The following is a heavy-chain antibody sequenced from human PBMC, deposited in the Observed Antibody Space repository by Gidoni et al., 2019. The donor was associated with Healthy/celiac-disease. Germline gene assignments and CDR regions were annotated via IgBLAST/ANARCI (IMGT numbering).Heavy chain of an antibody. V-gene: IGHV1-69*01. CDR1: GGTFSSYA. D-gene: IGHD3-10*01. CDR3: ARWDITMVQGTIEYYFDY. CDR2: IIPIFGTA. Sequence: QVQLVQSGAEVKKPGSSVKVSCKASGGTFSSYAISWVRQAPGQGLEWMGGIIPIFGTANYAQKFQGRVTITADESTSTAYMELSSLRSEDTAVYYCARWDITMVQGTIEYYFDYWGQGTLVTVSS. J-gene: IGHJ4*02.